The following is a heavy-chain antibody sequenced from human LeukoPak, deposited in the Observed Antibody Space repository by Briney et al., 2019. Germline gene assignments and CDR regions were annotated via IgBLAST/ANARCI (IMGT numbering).Heavy chain of an antibody. CDR3: ARTEEAADDAFDI. CDR2: IYYSGST. Sequence: KPSETLSLTCTVSGGSISSSSYYWGWIRQPPGRGLEWIGSIYYSGSTYYNPSLKGRVTISVDTSKNQFSLKLSSVTAADTAVYYCARTEEAADDAFDIWGQGTMVTVSS. CDR1: GGSISSSSYY. V-gene: IGHV4-39*07. D-gene: IGHD6-13*01. J-gene: IGHJ3*02.